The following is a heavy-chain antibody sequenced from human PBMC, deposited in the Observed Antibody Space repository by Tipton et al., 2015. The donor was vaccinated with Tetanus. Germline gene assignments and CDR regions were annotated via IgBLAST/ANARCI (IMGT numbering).Heavy chain of an antibody. V-gene: IGHV3-21*04. J-gene: IGHJ4*02. CDR2: ISSSTTYI. Sequence: SLRLSCAASGFTFSKHTMNWVRQAPGKGLEWVSSISSSTTYIYYADSVKGRFTITRDNAKNSLYLQMNSLSADDTAVYYCGKQNGGRWVVDHWGQGTLVTVSS. D-gene: IGHD4-23*01. CDR1: GFTFSKHT. CDR3: GKQNGGRWVVDH.